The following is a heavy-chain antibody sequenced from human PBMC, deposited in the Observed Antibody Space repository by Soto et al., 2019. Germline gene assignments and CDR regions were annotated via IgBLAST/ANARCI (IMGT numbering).Heavy chain of an antibody. J-gene: IGHJ4*02. CDR3: ARGRAIYGEWDYYDS. D-gene: IGHD1-26*01. CDR2: ISDNGKT. V-gene: IGHV4-59*11. CDR1: GGSMSGHC. Sequence: SETLSLTCNVSGGSMSGHCWTWIRQSPGRGLQWLGFISDNGKTNSDASLKGRLTVSLDKSKNQFSLRLTSVTPADTALYYCARGRAIYGEWDYYDSWGQGALVTVSS.